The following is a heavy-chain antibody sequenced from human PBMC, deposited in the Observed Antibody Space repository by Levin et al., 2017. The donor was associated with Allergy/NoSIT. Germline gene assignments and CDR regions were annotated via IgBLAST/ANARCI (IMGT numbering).Heavy chain of an antibody. D-gene: IGHD1-26*01. J-gene: IGHJ4*02. V-gene: IGHV3-30*04. CDR1: GFTFSNYV. CDR2: ISSDGSSK. Sequence: PGGSLRLSCAASGFTFSNYVMHWVRQAPGKGLEWVAAISSDGSSKYYADSVKGRFTISRDNSKTTLYLQMNRLRVEDTAVYYCARGPRVVGATTRFRIDYWGQGTLVTVSS. CDR3: ARGPRVVGATTRFRIDY.